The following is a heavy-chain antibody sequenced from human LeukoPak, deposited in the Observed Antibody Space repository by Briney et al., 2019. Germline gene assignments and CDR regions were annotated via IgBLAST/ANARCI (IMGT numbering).Heavy chain of an antibody. Sequence: SETLSLTCTVSGASISSDYWSWIRQPPGEGLEWIAYISDSGSSNYNPSPKSLIIISLDTSKNQFSLELSPVTAADPAVYYCARVGSSSASSGSQFRYFDYWGQGTLVTVSS. J-gene: IGHJ4*02. D-gene: IGHD3-22*01. CDR2: ISDSGSS. CDR3: ARVGSSSASSGSQFRYFDY. V-gene: IGHV4-59*01. CDR1: GASISSDY.